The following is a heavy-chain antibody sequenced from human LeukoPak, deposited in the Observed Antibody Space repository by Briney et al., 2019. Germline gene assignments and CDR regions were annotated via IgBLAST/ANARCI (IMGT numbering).Heavy chain of an antibody. Sequence: SGTLSLTCAVSGGSISGSNWWCWVRQPPGKGLEWIGEIYQSGKTNYNPSLKSRVTISVDKSKNQFSLNLSSVTAADTAVYYCARGGSYVYFDYWGQGTLVTVSS. V-gene: IGHV4-4*02. CDR1: GGSISGSNW. D-gene: IGHD5-18*01. CDR2: IYQSGKT. J-gene: IGHJ4*02. CDR3: ARGGSYVYFDY.